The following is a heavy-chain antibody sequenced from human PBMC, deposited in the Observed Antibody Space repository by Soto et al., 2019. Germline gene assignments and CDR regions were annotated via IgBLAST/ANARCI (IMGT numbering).Heavy chain of an antibody. J-gene: IGHJ3*02. D-gene: IGHD3-10*01. CDR2: TIPVFNAP. Sequence: QVQLEQSGAEVKKPGSSVKVSCKASGGTLSDHGVAWLRQAPGQGLEWMGGTIPVFNAPKYAPKFQGRVTIAADKSTNIAYMELSSLRSEDTALYYCVRGVFDSGNNYTGPSAFDIWGQGTMVIVSS. CDR3: VRGVFDSGNNYTGPSAFDI. CDR1: GGTLSDHG. V-gene: IGHV1-69*06.